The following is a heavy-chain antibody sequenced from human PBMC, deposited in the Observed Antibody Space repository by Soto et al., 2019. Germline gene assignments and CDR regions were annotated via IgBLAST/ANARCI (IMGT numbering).Heavy chain of an antibody. CDR1: GGSIGSGDYY. CDR3: ATEAGYYDSSGTNWFDP. J-gene: IGHJ5*02. V-gene: IGHV4-30-4*01. CDR2: IYYSGST. Sequence: SETLSLTCTVSGGSIGSGDYYWSWVRQPPGKGLEWIGYIYYSGSTYYNPSLKSRVTISVDTSKNQFSLKLSSVTAADTAVYYCATEAGYYDSSGTNWFDPRGQGTPVTVSS. D-gene: IGHD3-22*01.